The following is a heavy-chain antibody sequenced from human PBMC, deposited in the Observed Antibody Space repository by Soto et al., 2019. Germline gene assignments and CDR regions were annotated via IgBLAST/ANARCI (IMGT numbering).Heavy chain of an antibody. V-gene: IGHV1-58*01. Sequence: QMQLVQSGPEVKKPGTSVKVSCKASGFTFTSSAVQWVRQARGQRLEWIGWIVVGSGNTNYAQKFQERVTITRDMSTSTAYLELSSLRSEDTAVYYCAAPSYLGWGGDPYYYYYGMDVWGQGTTVTVSS. D-gene: IGHD1-26*01. J-gene: IGHJ6*02. CDR2: IVVGSGNT. CDR1: GFTFTSSA. CDR3: AAPSYLGWGGDPYYYYYGMDV.